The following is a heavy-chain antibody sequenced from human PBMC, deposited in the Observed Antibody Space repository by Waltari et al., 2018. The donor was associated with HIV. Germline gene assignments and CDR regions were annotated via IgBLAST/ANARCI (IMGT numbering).Heavy chain of an antibody. CDR1: GFTFSGPT. D-gene: IGHD6-19*01. CDR3: TRLVAAVAGTGY. Sequence: EVQLVESGGGLVKPGGPLTLSCAASGFTFSGPTLHWVRQASGKGLEWVGRIRTKANSYATAYAASVKGRFIISRDDSKNTAYLQMNNLKTEDTAVYYCTRLVAAVAGTGYWGQGTLVTVSS. J-gene: IGHJ4*02. CDR2: IRTKANSYAT. V-gene: IGHV3-73*01.